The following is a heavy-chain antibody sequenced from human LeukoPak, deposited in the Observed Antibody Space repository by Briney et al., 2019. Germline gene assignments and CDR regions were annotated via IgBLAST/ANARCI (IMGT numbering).Heavy chain of an antibody. V-gene: IGHV4-38-2*02. CDR2: IYHSGST. CDR1: GYSISSGYY. CDR3: ARAHPRGLAAALFDP. D-gene: IGHD6-13*01. Sequence: SETLSLTCTVSGYSISSGYYWGWIRQPPGKGLEWIGSIYHSGSTYYNPSLKSRVTISVDTSKNQFSLKLSSVTAADTAVYCCARAHPRGLAAALFDPWGQGTLVTVSS. J-gene: IGHJ5*02.